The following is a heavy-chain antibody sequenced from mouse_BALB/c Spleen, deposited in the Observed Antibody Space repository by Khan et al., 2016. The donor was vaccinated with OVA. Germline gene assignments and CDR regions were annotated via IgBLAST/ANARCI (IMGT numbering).Heavy chain of an antibody. Sequence: EVELVESGGGLVKPGGSLKLSCAASGFTFSDYYMYWVRQTPEKRLEWVATISDGGSYTYNPDSVKGRFTISRDNAKHNLYLQMSSLKSEDTAMYYCARGENWSFDYWGQGTTLTVSS. D-gene: IGHD4-1*01. J-gene: IGHJ2*01. CDR2: ISDGGSYT. CDR1: GFTFSDYY. CDR3: ARGENWSFDY. V-gene: IGHV5-4*02.